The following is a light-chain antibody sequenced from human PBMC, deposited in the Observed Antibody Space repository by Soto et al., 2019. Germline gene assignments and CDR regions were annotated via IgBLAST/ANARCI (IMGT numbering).Light chain of an antibody. CDR3: QQYHRYST. Sequence: DIQVTQSPTTLSASVGDRVTITCRASQSITSWLAWYQQKPGKAPKLLIYDASSLESGVPSRFSGSASGTEFTLTISSLESDDFATYYCQQYHRYSTFGQGTNVDI. CDR2: DAS. V-gene: IGKV1-5*01. CDR1: QSITSW. J-gene: IGKJ1*01.